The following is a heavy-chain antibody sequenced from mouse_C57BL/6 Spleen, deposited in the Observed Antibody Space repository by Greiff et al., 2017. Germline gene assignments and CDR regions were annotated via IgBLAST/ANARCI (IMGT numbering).Heavy chain of an antibody. Sequence: VQLQQSGPELVKPGASVKIPCKASGYPFTDYNMDWVKQSHGKSLEWIGDINPNNGGTIYNQKFKGKATLTVDKSSSTAYMELRSLTSEDTAVYYCAREEGTGPYAMDYWGQGTSVTVSS. D-gene: IGHD4-1*01. J-gene: IGHJ4*01. CDR2: INPNNGGT. V-gene: IGHV1-18*01. CDR1: GYPFTDYN. CDR3: AREEGTGPYAMDY.